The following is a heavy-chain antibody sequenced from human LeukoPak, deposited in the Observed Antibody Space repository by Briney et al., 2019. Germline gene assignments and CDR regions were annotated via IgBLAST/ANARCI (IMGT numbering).Heavy chain of an antibody. CDR2: IDPSDSYT. CDR3: ARMRGPIVAGDY. CDR1: GFILTSYW. V-gene: IGHV5-10-1*01. Sequence: PGGSLEISCKGSGFILTSYWINWVGKLPGKGLERMGRIDPSDSYTNYSPSFQGHVTISADKSISTAYLQWSSLKASDTAMYYCARMRGPIVAGDYWGQGTLVTVSS. J-gene: IGHJ4*02. D-gene: IGHD5-12*01.